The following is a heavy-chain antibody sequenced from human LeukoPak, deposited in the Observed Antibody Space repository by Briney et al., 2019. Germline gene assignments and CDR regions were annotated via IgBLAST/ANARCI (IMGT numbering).Heavy chain of an antibody. Sequence: ASVKVSCEASGYTFTGYYLHWVRQAPGQGLEWMGWINPNSGVTNYAQKFQGRVTLTRDTSITTAYMELSRLNSDDTAVYYCARDVSRSRDYWGQGTLVTVSS. V-gene: IGHV1-2*02. CDR1: GYTFTGYY. CDR2: INPNSGVT. J-gene: IGHJ4*02. CDR3: ARDVSRSRDY. D-gene: IGHD2-8*01.